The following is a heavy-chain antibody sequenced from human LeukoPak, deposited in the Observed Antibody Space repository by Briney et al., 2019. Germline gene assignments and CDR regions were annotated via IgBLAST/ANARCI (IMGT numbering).Heavy chain of an antibody. CDR2: INWNGGST. CDR3: AKGSKAVVFTRDHYMDV. J-gene: IGHJ6*03. D-gene: IGHD3-22*01. V-gene: IGHV3-20*04. Sequence: GGSLRLSCAASGFTFDDYGMSWVRQAPGKGLEWVSGINWNGGSTGYADSVKGRFTISRDNSKSTLYLQMNSLRAEDTAVYYCAKGSKAVVFTRDHYMDVWGKGTTVTFSS. CDR1: GFTFDDYG.